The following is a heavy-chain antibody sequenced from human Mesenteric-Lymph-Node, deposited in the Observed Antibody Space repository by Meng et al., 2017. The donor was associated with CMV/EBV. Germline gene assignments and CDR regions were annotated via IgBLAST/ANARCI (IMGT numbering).Heavy chain of an antibody. CDR1: GGSFSGYY. Sequence: SETLSLTCAVYGGSFSGYYWSWIRQPPGKGLEWIGEINHSGSTNYNPSLKSRVTISVDTSKNQFSLKLSSVTAADTAVCYCARAPRNWGWFDYWGQGTLVTVSS. D-gene: IGHD7-27*01. V-gene: IGHV4-34*01. CDR3: ARAPRNWGWFDY. J-gene: IGHJ4*02. CDR2: INHSGST.